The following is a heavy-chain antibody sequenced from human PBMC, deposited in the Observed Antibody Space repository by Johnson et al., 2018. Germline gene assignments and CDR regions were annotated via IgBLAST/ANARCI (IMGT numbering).Heavy chain of an antibody. CDR2: IKQDGSVK. Sequence: VQLVESGGGLVQPGGSLRLACAVSGFTFSSYWMSWVRQAPGKGLEWVANIKQDGSVKYYVDSVKGRFTISRENAKNLVYLQMNSLRDEDTALYSCARMYCSGGTCYTDVFDIWGQGTMVTVAS. V-gene: IGHV3-7*01. D-gene: IGHD2-15*01. CDR1: GFTFSSYW. CDR3: ARMYCSGGTCYTDVFDI. J-gene: IGHJ3*02.